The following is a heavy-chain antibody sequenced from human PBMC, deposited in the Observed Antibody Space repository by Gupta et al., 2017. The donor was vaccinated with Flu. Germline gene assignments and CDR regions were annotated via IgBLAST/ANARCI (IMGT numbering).Heavy chain of an antibody. V-gene: IGHV3-33*05. CDR2: IAYDEIKS. CDR1: GFPFSYHD. D-gene: IGHD3-10*01. J-gene: IGHJ6*02. CDR3: VKDKMVRDVQKYYGMDV. Sequence: QVQVLESGGGVVRPGTSLRLSCTASGFPFSYHDMPWVRQAPGKGLEWVAVIAYDEIKSYYADSVEGRFTVSRDNSRNTLYLQMTALKVEDTAVYYCVKDKMVRDVQKYYGMDVWGQGTTVTVSS.